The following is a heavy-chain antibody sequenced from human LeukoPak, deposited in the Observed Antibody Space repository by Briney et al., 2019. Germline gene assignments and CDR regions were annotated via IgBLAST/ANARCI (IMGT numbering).Heavy chain of an antibody. CDR3: AKDNEITYYDILTGLWYFDY. D-gene: IGHD3-9*01. J-gene: IGHJ4*02. CDR2: IIGSGGST. CDR1: GFTFCSYA. V-gene: IGHV3-23*01. Sequence: GGSLRLSCAASGFTFCSYAMSCVRQAPGKGLEGVSSIIGSGGSTYYADSVKRRFTISRDNSKTTLYLQMNSLRAEDTAVYYCAKDNEITYYDILTGLWYFDYWGQGTLVTVSS.